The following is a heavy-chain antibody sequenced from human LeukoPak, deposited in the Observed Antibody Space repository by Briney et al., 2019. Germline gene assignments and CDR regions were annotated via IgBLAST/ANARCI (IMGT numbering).Heavy chain of an antibody. CDR2: ISGSGGST. D-gene: IGHD2-2*01. CDR1: GFTFSSYA. CDR3: ARDNGVVVVPALFFDY. V-gene: IGHV3-23*01. J-gene: IGHJ4*02. Sequence: PGGSLRLSCAASGFTFSSYAMSWVRQAPGKGLEWVSAISGSGGSTYYADSVKGRFTISRDNSKNTLYLQMNSLRAEDTAVYYCARDNGVVVVPALFFDYWGQGTLVTVSS.